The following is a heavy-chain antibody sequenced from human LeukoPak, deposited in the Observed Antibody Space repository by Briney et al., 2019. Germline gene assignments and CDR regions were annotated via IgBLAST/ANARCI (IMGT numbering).Heavy chain of an antibody. CDR1: GGTFSSYA. Sequence: GASVKVSCKASGGTFSSYAISWVRQAPGQGLERMGRIIPIFGTANYAQKFQGRVTITTDESTSTAYMELNSLRSEDTAVYYCASRLRWPTGLYYMDVWGKGTMVTVSS. CDR3: ASRLRWPTGLYYMDV. J-gene: IGHJ6*03. CDR2: IIPIFGTA. D-gene: IGHD4-23*01. V-gene: IGHV1-69*05.